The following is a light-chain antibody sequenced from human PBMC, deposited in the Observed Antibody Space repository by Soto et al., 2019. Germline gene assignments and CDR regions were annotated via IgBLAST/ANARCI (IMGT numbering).Light chain of an antibody. CDR2: AAS. Sequence: AIQMTQSPSSLSASVGDRVIITCRSSQGIGNDLGWYQQKPGKAPKLLIYAASRLESGVPSRFSGSGSGTDFTLTISSLQPEDFATYYCLQDYNRPYTFGQGSRLEIK. V-gene: IGKV1-6*01. CDR3: LQDYNRPYT. J-gene: IGKJ2*01. CDR1: QGIGND.